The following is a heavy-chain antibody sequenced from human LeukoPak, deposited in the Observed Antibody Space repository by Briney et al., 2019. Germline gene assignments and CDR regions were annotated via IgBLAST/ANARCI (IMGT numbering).Heavy chain of an antibody. CDR3: ARDVYSIAAAGRAY. D-gene: IGHD6-13*01. CDR2: IKQDGSEK. V-gene: IGHV3-7*01. Sequence: SSETLSLTCTVSGGSISGSTYYWGWIRQAPGKGLEWVANIKQDGSEKYYVDSVKGRFTISRDNAKNSLYLQMNSLRAEDTAVYYCARDVYSIAAAGRAYWGQGTLVTVSS. J-gene: IGHJ4*02. CDR1: GGSISGSTYY.